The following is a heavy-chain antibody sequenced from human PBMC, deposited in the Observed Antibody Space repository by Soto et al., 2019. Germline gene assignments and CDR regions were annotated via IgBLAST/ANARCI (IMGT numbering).Heavy chain of an antibody. J-gene: IGHJ4*02. Sequence: QVLLVQSGAEVKKPGASVKVSCKASGYTFTTYGISWVRQAPGQGLEWMGWISGYNGSTTYPQKVQGRVTMTTDISTSTAYMELSSLRSADTAVYYCARDSGYCSGGSCYPTTFDSWGQGTQVTVSS. D-gene: IGHD2-15*01. CDR1: GYTFTTYG. CDR3: ARDSGYCSGGSCYPTTFDS. V-gene: IGHV1-18*01. CDR2: ISGYNGST.